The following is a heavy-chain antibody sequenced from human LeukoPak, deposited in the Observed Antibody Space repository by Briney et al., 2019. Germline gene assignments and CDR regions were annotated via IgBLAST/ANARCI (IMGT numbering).Heavy chain of an antibody. J-gene: IGHJ4*02. Sequence: GGSLRLSCAASGFTFSSYAMSWVRQAPGEGLEWVSAISGSGGSTYYADSVKGRFTISRGNSKNTLYLQMNSLRAEDTAVYYCAKGPYAGVYYFDYWGQGTLVTVSS. CDR1: GFTFSSYA. CDR2: ISGSGGST. CDR3: AKGPYAGVYYFDY. D-gene: IGHD2-2*01. V-gene: IGHV3-23*01.